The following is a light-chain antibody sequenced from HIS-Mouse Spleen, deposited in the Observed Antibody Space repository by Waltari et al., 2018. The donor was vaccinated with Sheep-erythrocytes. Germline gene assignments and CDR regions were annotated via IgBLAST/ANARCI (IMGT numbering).Light chain of an antibody. V-gene: IGLV1-44*01. CDR3: AAWDDSLNGYV. Sequence: QSVLTQPPSASGTPGQRVTISCSGSSSNIGSNTVNWYQQLPGTAPKLLIYSNKQRPSGVPDRFSGSKSGTSASLAISGLQSEDEADYYCAAWDDSLNGYVFGTGTKVT. CDR1: SSNIGSNT. J-gene: IGLJ1*01. CDR2: SNK.